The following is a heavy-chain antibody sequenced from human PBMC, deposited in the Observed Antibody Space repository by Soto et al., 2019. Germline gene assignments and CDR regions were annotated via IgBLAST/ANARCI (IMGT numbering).Heavy chain of an antibody. V-gene: IGHV1-69*13. CDR2: IIPIFGTA. J-gene: IGHJ5*02. Sequence: SVKVSCKASGGTFSSYAISWVRQAPGQGLEWMGGIIPIFGTANYAQKFQGRVTITADESTSTAYMELSSLRSEDTAVYYCASDTSLGSTDWFDPWGQGTLVTVSS. CDR3: ASDTSLGSTDWFDP. CDR1: GGTFSSYA. D-gene: IGHD3-10*01.